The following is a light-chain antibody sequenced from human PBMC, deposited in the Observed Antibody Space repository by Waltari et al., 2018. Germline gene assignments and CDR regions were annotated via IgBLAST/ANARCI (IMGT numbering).Light chain of an antibody. CDR3: ESWDTSGTHLL. CDR2: GNN. J-gene: IGLJ2*01. V-gene: IGLV3-19*01. Sequence: STELTQDSSVSVALGQTVKITCQGDSLRSYYASWYQQKSGQAPLLVGFGNNNRPSGIPERFSGSSSGNAASLTITGARVEDEADYYCESWDTSGTHLLFGGGTRLTVL. CDR1: SLRSYY.